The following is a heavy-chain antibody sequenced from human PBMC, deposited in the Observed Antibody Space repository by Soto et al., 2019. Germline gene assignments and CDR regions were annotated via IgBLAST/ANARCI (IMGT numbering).Heavy chain of an antibody. J-gene: IGHJ6*02. V-gene: IGHV3-43*01. CDR1: GLTFHDYS. D-gene: IGHD2-2*01. CDR3: AKDFADHIVKVPGAMSTEPYYYYAMDV. CDR2: ISGDGSRT. Sequence: GGSLRLSCAASGLTFHDYSLHWVRQYPGKGLEWVSLISGDGSRTDYADSVKGRFNISRDNSKNSLYLQMNSLTTEDTALYFCAKDFADHIVKVPGAMSTEPYYYYAMDVWGQGTTVTVSS.